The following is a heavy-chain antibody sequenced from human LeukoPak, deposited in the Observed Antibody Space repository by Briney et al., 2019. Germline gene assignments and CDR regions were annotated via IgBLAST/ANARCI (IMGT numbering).Heavy chain of an antibody. V-gene: IGHV1-18*01. CDR2: ISAYNGNT. CDR1: GYTFTSYG. Sequence: ASVKVSCKASGYTFTSYGISWVRQAPGQGLEWMGWISAYNGNTNYAQKLQGRVTMTTDTSTSTAYMELRSLRSEDTAVYYCAREESYYYDSSGYYYRYWGQGTLVTVSS. D-gene: IGHD3-22*01. J-gene: IGHJ4*02. CDR3: AREESYYYDSSGYYYRY.